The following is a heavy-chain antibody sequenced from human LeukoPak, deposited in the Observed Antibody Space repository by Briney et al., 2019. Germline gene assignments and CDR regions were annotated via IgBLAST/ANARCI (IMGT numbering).Heavy chain of an antibody. J-gene: IGHJ5*02. Sequence: SETLSLTCTVSGGSISSYYWSWIRQPPGKGLEWIGYIYYSGSTNYNPSLKSRVTISVDTSKNQFSLKLSSVTAADTAVYYCASYLQPFGVVNNRIFYGNWFDPWGQGTLVTVSS. D-gene: IGHD3-3*01. V-gene: IGHV4-59*01. CDR2: IYYSGST. CDR1: GGSISSYY. CDR3: ASYLQPFGVVNNRIFYGNWFDP.